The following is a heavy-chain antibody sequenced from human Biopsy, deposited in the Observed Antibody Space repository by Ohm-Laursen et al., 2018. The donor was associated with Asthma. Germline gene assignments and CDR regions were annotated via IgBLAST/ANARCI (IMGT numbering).Heavy chain of an antibody. D-gene: IGHD4-23*01. J-gene: IGHJ4*02. CDR2: IYHSGTT. CDR1: GGSITSYY. Sequence: SDTLSLTCTVSGGSITSYYWSWIRQPPGKALEWLGYIYHSGTTNYNPSLKSRVTISVDTSNNQFSLKLTSVTAADTAVYYCARTSQRATVVHFDYWGQGTLVTVSS. CDR3: ARTSQRATVVHFDY. V-gene: IGHV4-59*07.